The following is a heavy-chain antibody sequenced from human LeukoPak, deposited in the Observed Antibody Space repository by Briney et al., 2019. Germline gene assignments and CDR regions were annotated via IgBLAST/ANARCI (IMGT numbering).Heavy chain of an antibody. Sequence: ASVKVSCKASGYTFTSYGISWVRQAPGQGLEWMGWISACNGNTNYAQKLQGRVTMTTDTSTSTVYMELSSLRSEDTAVYYCAREEGGYYDSSGYSGVDYWGQGTLVTVSS. D-gene: IGHD3-22*01. CDR1: GYTFTSYG. J-gene: IGHJ4*02. V-gene: IGHV1-18*01. CDR3: AREEGGYYDSSGYSGVDY. CDR2: ISACNGNT.